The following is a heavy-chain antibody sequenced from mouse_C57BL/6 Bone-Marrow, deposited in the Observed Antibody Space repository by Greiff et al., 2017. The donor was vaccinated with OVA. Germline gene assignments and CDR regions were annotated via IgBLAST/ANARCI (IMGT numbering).Heavy chain of an antibody. CDR3: SKCRNGYYWYFDV. Sequence: QVQLQQPGAELVKPGASVKLSCKASGYTFTSYWMQWVKQRPGQGLEWIGEIDPSDSYTNYNQKFKGKATLTVDTSSSTAYMQLSSLTSEDSAVYYCSKCRNGYYWYFDVWGTGTTVTVSS. D-gene: IGHD2-2*01. J-gene: IGHJ1*03. V-gene: IGHV1-50*01. CDR1: GYTFTSYW. CDR2: IDPSDSYT.